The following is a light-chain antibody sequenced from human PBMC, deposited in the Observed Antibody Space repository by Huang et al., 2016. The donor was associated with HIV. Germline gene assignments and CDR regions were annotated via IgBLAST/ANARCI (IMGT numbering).Light chain of an antibody. V-gene: IGKV1-17*03. CDR1: QDINNA. Sequence: DIQMTQSPSAMSASVGDKVTITCRASQDINNALAWFQQKPGKVPKRLILAASRLQSGVPLRISGSGSGTDFTLTISSLQPEDFATYYCLQYNSYPLTFGPGTKVDFK. CDR3: LQYNSYPLT. J-gene: IGKJ3*01. CDR2: AAS.